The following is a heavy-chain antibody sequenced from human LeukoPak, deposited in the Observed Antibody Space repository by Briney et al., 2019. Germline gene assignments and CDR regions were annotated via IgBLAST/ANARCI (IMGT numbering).Heavy chain of an antibody. CDR1: GFTFGNSW. CDR3: ARVSSGSYFGYYYYYMDV. V-gene: IGHV3-74*01. Sequence: GGSLRLSCAASGFTFGNSWLPWVGQAQGKGLVWFLHLNSDGSSTSYADSVKGRFTISRDNAKNTLYLQMNSLRAEDTAVYYCARVSSGSYFGYYYYYMDVWGKGTTVTVSS. CDR2: LNSDGSST. J-gene: IGHJ6*03. D-gene: IGHD1-26*01.